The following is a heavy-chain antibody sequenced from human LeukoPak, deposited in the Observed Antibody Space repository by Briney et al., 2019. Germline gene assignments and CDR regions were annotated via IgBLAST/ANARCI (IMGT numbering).Heavy chain of an antibody. V-gene: IGHV4-59*01. D-gene: IGHD1-26*01. CDR1: GGSISSYY. CDR2: IYYSGST. Sequence: PSETLSLTCTVSGGSISSYYWSWIRQPPGKGLEWIGYIYYSGSTNYNPSLKSRVTISVDTSKNQFSLKLSSVTAADTAVYYCARGAVGGSYDYWGQGTLVTVSS. CDR3: ARGAVGGSYDY. J-gene: IGHJ4*02.